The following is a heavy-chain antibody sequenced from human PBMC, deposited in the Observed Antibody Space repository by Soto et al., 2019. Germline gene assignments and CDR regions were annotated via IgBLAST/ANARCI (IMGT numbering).Heavy chain of an antibody. V-gene: IGHV4-39*01. J-gene: IGHJ4*02. CDR2: IYYSGSS. D-gene: IGHD2-15*01. CDR1: SASISSNDHY. Sequence: SETLSLTCTVSSASISSNDHYWGWIRQPPGRGLEWIGSIYYSGSSSYNPSLESRVTLSVDTSKNQFSLKLTSATAADTAVYYCARHVHICSGDGRYFKYQNYYFDCWGQGIPVTVSS. CDR3: ARHVHICSGDGRYFKYQNYYFDC.